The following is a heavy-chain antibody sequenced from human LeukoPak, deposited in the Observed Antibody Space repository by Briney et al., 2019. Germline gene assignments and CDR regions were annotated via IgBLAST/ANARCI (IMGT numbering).Heavy chain of an antibody. J-gene: IGHJ4*02. D-gene: IGHD3-22*01. V-gene: IGHV4-59*08. Sequence: SETLSLTCTVSGGSISSYYWSWIRQPPGKGLEWIGYIYYSGSTNYNPSLKSRVTISVDTSKNQFSLKLSSVTAADTAAYYCARVAPSGGYHFDYWGQGTLVTVSS. CDR1: GGSISSYY. CDR2: IYYSGST. CDR3: ARVAPSGGYHFDY.